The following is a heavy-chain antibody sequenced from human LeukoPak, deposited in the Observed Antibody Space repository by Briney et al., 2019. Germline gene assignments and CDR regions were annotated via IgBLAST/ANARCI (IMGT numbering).Heavy chain of an antibody. CDR3: ARGDYVRGYAFDI. Sequence: ASVKVSCKASGYTFTSYDINWVRQATGQGPEWMGWMNPNSGNTGYAQKFQGRVTITRNTSISTAYMELSSLRSEDTAVYYCARGDYVRGYAFDIWGQGTMVTVSS. V-gene: IGHV1-8*03. CDR2: MNPNSGNT. D-gene: IGHD3-10*02. CDR1: GYTFTSYD. J-gene: IGHJ3*02.